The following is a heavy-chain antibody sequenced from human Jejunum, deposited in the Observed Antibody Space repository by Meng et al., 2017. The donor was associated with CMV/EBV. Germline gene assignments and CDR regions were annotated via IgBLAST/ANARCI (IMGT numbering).Heavy chain of an antibody. CDR1: DYY. CDR3: ARDPSDIVVVPAAHVGGFDY. J-gene: IGHJ4*02. CDR2: ISRSSPI. V-gene: IGHV3-69-1*02. Sequence: DYYMEWVRQAPGRGLEWVSYISRSSPIYHADSVKGRFTISRDNAKNSLYLQMNSLRAEDTAVYYCARDPSDIVVVPAAHVGGFDYWGQGTLVTVSS. D-gene: IGHD2-2*01.